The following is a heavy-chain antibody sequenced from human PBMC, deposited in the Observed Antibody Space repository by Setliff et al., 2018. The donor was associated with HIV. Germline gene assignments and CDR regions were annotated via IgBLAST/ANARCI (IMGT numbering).Heavy chain of an antibody. V-gene: IGHV4-59*11. J-gene: IGHJ6*03. CDR1: GGSISGHD. D-gene: IGHD2-2*01. Sequence: NPSETLSLTCTVSGGSISGHDWSWIRQPPGKGLEWIAYIFYTGSTNYNPSLKSRVTISVDTSKNQFFLKLSSVTAADTAVYYCVRGYCSSTTCYDDYYYMDVWGKGSTVTVSS. CDR3: VRGYCSSTTCYDDYYYMDV. CDR2: IFYTGST.